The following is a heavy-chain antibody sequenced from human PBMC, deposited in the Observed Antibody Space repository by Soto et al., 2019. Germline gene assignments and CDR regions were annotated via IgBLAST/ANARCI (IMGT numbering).Heavy chain of an antibody. CDR3: ARDFYPKVVTYAFAF. CDR2: ISYGESNK. V-gene: IGHV3-30-3*01. J-gene: IGHJ3*01. Sequence: HPGGSLRLSCEASGFTFSNYAMHWVRQAPGKGLEWVAVISYGESNKYYRDSVKGRFTISRDNSKNTLYLQMTSLRAEDTAVYYCARDFYPKVVTYAFAFWGQGTMVTVSS. D-gene: IGHD2-21*02. CDR1: GFTFSNYA.